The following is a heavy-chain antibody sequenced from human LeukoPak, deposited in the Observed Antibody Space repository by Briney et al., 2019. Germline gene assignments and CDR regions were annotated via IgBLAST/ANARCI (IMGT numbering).Heavy chain of an antibody. CDR3: ARSLGYCSGGSCYGYFDY. J-gene: IGHJ4*02. CDR1: GVSISSGGYF. V-gene: IGHV4-31*03. CDR2: IYYSGST. D-gene: IGHD2-15*01. Sequence: NSSETLSLTCTVSGVSISSGGYFWSWIRQHPGKGLEWIGYIYYSGSTYYNPSLKSRVTISVDTSKNQFSLKLSSVTAADTAVYYCARSLGYCSGGSCYGYFDYWGQGTLVTVSS.